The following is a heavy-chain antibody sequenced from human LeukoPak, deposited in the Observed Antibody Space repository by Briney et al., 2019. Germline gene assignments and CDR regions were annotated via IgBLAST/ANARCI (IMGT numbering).Heavy chain of an antibody. Sequence: PSETLSLTCTVSGGSISSSSYYWGWLRQPPGKGLEWIVSIYYSGSTYYNPSLKSRVTISVDTSKNQFSLKLSSVTAADTAVYYCARLSTYYDFWSGYYHYYYYYGMDVWGQGTTVTVSS. V-gene: IGHV4-39*01. CDR3: ARLSTYYDFWSGYYHYYYYYGMDV. D-gene: IGHD3-3*01. J-gene: IGHJ6*02. CDR2: IYYSGST. CDR1: GGSISSSSYY.